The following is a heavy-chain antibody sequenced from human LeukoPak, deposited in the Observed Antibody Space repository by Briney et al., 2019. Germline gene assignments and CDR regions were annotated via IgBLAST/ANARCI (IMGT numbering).Heavy chain of an antibody. CDR1: GFTFDDYG. D-gene: IGHD2/OR15-2a*01. CDR2: INWNGGST. J-gene: IGHJ6*02. CDR3: ARVGPSSASMTPAYGMDV. Sequence: PGGSLRLSCAASGFTFDDYGMSWVRQAPGKGLEWVCGINWNGGSTGYADSVKGRFTISRDNAKNSLYLQMNSLRAEDTALYYCARVGPSSASMTPAYGMDVWGQGTTVTVSS. V-gene: IGHV3-20*04.